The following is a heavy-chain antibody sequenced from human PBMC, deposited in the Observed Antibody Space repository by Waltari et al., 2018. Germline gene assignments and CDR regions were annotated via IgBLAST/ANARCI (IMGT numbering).Heavy chain of an antibody. J-gene: IGHJ6*02. V-gene: IGHV3-30*18. CDR1: GFTFRSYG. CDR2: ISYDGSNK. CDR3: AKDTAHRSGSYYNYYGMDV. Sequence: QVQLVESGGGVVQPGRSLRLSCAASGFTFRSYGMHWVRQAPGKGLEWVAVISYDGSNKYYADSVKGRFTISRDNSKNTLYLQMNSLRAEDTAVYYCAKDTAHRSGSYYNYYGMDVWGQGTTVTVSS. D-gene: IGHD3-10*01.